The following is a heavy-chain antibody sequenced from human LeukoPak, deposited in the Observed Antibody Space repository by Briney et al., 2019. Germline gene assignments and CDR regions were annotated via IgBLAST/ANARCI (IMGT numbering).Heavy chain of an antibody. Sequence: SETLSLTCIVSGGSMSGSTYYWGWIRQPPGKGLGWIGSINYSGGTYYTPSLKSRVTISIDTSKNQFSLKVNSVTAADTAMYYCARAVGGTATGSFDIWGQGTMVSVSS. V-gene: IGHV4-39*07. CDR2: INYSGGT. CDR3: ARAVGGTATGSFDI. J-gene: IGHJ3*02. D-gene: IGHD6-13*01. CDR1: GGSMSGSTYY.